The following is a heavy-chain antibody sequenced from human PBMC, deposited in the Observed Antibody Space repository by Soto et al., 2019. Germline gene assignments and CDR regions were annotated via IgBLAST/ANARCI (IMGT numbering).Heavy chain of an antibody. J-gene: IGHJ5*02. D-gene: IGHD3-10*01. CDR2: ISYDGSNK. CDR1: GFTFSSYG. V-gene: IGHV3-30*18. CDR3: AKDLGRYYYGSGTSLWFDP. Sequence: GGSLRLSCAASGFTFSSYGMHWVRQAPGKGLEWAAVISYDGSNKYYADSVKGRFTISRDNSKNTLYLQMNSLRAEDTAVYYCAKDLGRYYYGSGTSLWFDPWGQGTLVTVSS.